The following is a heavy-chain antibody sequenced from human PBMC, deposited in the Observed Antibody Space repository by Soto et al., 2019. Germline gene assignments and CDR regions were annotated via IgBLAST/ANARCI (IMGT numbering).Heavy chain of an antibody. CDR2: IFYAGNT. CDR1: GGSISSSRSY. D-gene: IGHD6-13*01. J-gene: IGHJ5*02. CDR3: ARQAAAPGIDLWFDP. V-gene: IGHV4-39*01. Sequence: QLQLQESGPGLVKPSETLSLTCNVSGGSISSSRSYWAWFRQPPGKELEWIVNIFYAGNTYYNPSLKSRVTVSVDTSKNQFSLKLDSVTAADTAVYYCARQAAAPGIDLWFDPWGQGTLVTVSS.